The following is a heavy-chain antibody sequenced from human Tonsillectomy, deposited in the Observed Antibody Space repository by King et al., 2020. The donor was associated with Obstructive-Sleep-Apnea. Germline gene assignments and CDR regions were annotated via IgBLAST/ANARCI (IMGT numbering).Heavy chain of an antibody. CDR3: ARDPSYCSSTSCYDSFDY. CDR2: IYHSGST. CDR1: GYSISSGYY. Sequence: QLQESGPGLVKPSETLSLTCTVSGYSISSGYYWGWIRQPPGKGLEWIGSIYHSGSTYYNPSLKSRVTISVDTSKNQFSRKLSSVTAADTAVYYCARDPSYCSSTSCYDSFDYWGQGTLVTVSS. J-gene: IGHJ4*02. V-gene: IGHV4-38-2*02. D-gene: IGHD2-2*01.